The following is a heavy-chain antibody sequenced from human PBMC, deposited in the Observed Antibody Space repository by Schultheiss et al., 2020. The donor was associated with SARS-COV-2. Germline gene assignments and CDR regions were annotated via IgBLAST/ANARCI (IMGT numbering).Heavy chain of an antibody. J-gene: IGHJ4*02. V-gene: IGHV3-21*01. CDR2: ISSSSSYI. CDR3: ATQRYCPKGVCLWGNDY. CDR1: GFTFSSYS. D-gene: IGHD2-8*01. Sequence: GGSLRLSCAASGFTFSSYSMNWVRQAPGKVLEWVSSISSSSSYIYYAGSVKGRFTISRDNAKKSLYLQMNSLTVEDTAVYYCATQRYCPKGVCLWGNDYWGQGILVTVSS.